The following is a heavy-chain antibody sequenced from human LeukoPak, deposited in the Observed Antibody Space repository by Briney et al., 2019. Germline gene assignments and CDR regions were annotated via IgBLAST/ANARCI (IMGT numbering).Heavy chain of an antibody. J-gene: IGHJ6*03. CDR3: AKGSKAVLFTRDHYMDV. CDR2: IRYDGSNK. CDR1: GFTFSSYA. Sequence: GGSLRLSCAASGFTFSSYAMSWVRQAPGKGLEWVAFIRYDGSNKYYADSVRGRFTISRDNSKNTLYLQMNSLRAEDTAVYFCAKGSKAVLFTRDHYMDVWGKGTTVTVSS. D-gene: IGHD6-19*01. V-gene: IGHV3-30*02.